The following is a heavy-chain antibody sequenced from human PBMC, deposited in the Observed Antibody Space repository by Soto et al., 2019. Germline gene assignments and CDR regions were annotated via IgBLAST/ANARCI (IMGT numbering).Heavy chain of an antibody. J-gene: IGHJ6*02. V-gene: IGHV4-34*01. CDR3: ARLKTNYGMDV. CDR2: INHSGST. D-gene: IGHD4-17*01. Sequence: QVQLQQWGAGLLKPSETLSLTCAVYGGSFSGYYWNWIRQPPGKGLEWIGEINHSGSTNYNPSLKVRVTVSVDTSKTQFSLKLSSVTAADTAVYYCARLKTNYGMDVWGQGTTVTVSS. CDR1: GGSFSGYY.